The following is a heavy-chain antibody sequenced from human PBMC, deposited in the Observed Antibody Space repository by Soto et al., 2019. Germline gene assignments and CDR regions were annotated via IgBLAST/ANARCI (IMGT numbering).Heavy chain of an antibody. V-gene: IGHV5-51*01. Sequence: PGASLKISCKGSGYSFTSYWIGWVRQMPGKGLEWMGIIYPGDSDTRYSPSFQGQVTIPADKSISTAYLQWSSLKASDTAMYSCARRSRYAVGVYGMDVWGQGTTVTVSS. J-gene: IGHJ6*02. CDR1: GYSFTSYW. CDR3: ARRSRYAVGVYGMDV. D-gene: IGHD2-2*01. CDR2: IYPGDSDT.